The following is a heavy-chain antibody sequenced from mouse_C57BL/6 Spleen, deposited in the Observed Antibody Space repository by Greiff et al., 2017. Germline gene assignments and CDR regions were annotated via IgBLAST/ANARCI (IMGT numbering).Heavy chain of an antibody. J-gene: IGHJ4*01. D-gene: IGHD2-3*01. Sequence: QVQLQQSGAELVRPGASVKLSCKASGYTFTDYYINWVKQRPGQGLEWIARIYPGSGNTYYNEKFKGKATLTAEKSSSTAYMQLSSLTSEDSAVYFCARYNDGYIYAMDYWGQGTSVTVSS. CDR3: ARYNDGYIYAMDY. CDR2: IYPGSGNT. V-gene: IGHV1-76*01. CDR1: GYTFTDYY.